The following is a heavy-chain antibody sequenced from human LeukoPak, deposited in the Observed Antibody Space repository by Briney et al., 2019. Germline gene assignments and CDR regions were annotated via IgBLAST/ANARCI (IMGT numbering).Heavy chain of an antibody. CDR2: ISPSGDIT. CDR1: GFIFSSHG. V-gene: IGHV3-23*01. Sequence: GGSLRLSCAASGFIFSSHGMNWVRQAPGKGLEWVSGISPSGDITYYADSVKGRFTISRDNSKNTLYLQMNSLRAEDTAVYYCAKDLMLGGSYAADYWGQGTLVTVSS. CDR3: AKDLMLGGSYAADY. D-gene: IGHD1-26*01. J-gene: IGHJ4*02.